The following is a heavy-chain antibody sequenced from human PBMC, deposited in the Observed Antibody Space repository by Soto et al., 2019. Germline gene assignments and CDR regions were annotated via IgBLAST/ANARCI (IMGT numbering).Heavy chain of an antibody. CDR3: ARDLNSEEDYYGMDV. CDR1: GGTFSSYA. V-gene: IGHV1-69*01. J-gene: IGHJ6*02. CDR2: IIPIFGTA. Sequence: QVQLVQSGAEVKKPGSSVKVSCKASGGTFSSYAISWVRQAPGQGLEWMGGIIPIFGTANYAQKFQGRVTITADESTSTAYMELICLRSEGTAVYYCARDLNSEEDYYGMDVWGQGTTVTVSS. D-gene: IGHD3-10*01.